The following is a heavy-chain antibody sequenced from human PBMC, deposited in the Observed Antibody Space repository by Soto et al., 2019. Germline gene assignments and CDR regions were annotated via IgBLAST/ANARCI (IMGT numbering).Heavy chain of an antibody. Sequence: QVQLQESGPGLVKPSGTLSLTCAVSGGSISSGYWWNWVRQPPGKGLEWIGEISHTGSTNYNPSLKSRVTIPVDKSKNHFSLNLSSVTAADTAVYYCAREVRGIQAFDYWGQGTLVTVSS. CDR2: ISHTGST. V-gene: IGHV4-4*02. CDR3: AREVRGIQAFDY. J-gene: IGHJ4*02. CDR1: GGSISSGYW. D-gene: IGHD1-20*01.